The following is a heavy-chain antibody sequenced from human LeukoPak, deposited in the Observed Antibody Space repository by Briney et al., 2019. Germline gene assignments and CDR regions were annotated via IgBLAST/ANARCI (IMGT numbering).Heavy chain of an antibody. J-gene: IGHJ4*02. V-gene: IGHV3-74*01. CDR1: GFTFSSYW. Sequence: GGSLRLSCAASGFTFSSYWMHWVLQGPGKGLVWVSRINSDGSSTNYADSVRDRFTISRDNAENTLYLQMNSLRVEDTAVYYCARRVVVAAAPYYFDYWGQGTLVTVSS. CDR2: INSDGSST. D-gene: IGHD2-2*01. CDR3: ARRVVVAAAPYYFDY.